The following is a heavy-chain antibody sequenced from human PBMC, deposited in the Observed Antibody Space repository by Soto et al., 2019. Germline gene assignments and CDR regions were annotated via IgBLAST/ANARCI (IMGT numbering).Heavy chain of an antibody. V-gene: IGHV5-51*01. Sequence: WIAWVRQMPGKGLEWMGIIYPGDSDTRYSPSFQGQVTISADKSISTAYLQWSSLKASDTAMYYCARGGAFCGGDCYSPIDYWGQGTLVTVSS. J-gene: IGHJ4*02. CDR2: IYPGDSDT. CDR3: ARGGAFCGGDCYSPIDY. CDR1: W. D-gene: IGHD2-21*02.